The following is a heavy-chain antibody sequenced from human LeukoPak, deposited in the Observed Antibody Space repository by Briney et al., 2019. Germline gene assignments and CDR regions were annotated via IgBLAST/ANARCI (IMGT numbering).Heavy chain of an antibody. Sequence: SVKVSCKASGGTFSSYTISWVRQAPGQGLEWMGRIIPILGIANYAQKFQGRVTMTRDTSTSTAYMELSRLRSDDTAVYYCARSGGYCSSTSCYAFGIWGQGTMVTVSS. CDR1: GGTFSSYT. V-gene: IGHV1-69*02. J-gene: IGHJ3*02. CDR3: ARSGGYCSSTSCYAFGI. D-gene: IGHD2-2*01. CDR2: IIPILGIA.